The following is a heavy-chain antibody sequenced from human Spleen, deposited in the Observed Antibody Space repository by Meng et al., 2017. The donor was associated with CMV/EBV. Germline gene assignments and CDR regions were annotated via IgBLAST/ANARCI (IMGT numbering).Heavy chain of an antibody. Sequence: GESLKISCAASGFTFSSNDMHWVRQTTGKGLEWVSAIGSAGDTYYPGSVKGRFTISRDNSKKTLYLQMNSLRAEDTAVYYCAKEMGAMTRYDYWGQGTLVTVSS. CDR2: IGSAGDT. J-gene: IGHJ4*02. V-gene: IGHV3-13*01. D-gene: IGHD1-26*01. CDR3: AKEMGAMTRYDY. CDR1: GFTFSSND.